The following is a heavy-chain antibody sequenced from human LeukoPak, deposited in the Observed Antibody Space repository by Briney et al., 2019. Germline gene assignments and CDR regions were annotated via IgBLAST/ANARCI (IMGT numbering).Heavy chain of an antibody. CDR1: GGSIRNYH. D-gene: IGHD5-24*01. J-gene: IGHJ4*02. CDR2: MSTSGSI. V-gene: IGHV4-4*08. CDR3: ARHGRRDGKRSPWTG. Sequence: SETLSLTCAVSGGSIRNYHWSWIRQSPEKGLEWIAFMSTSGSIDYNPSLESRVTMAGDTSKNHFTLKMTSVTAADTAVYYCARHGRRDGKRSPWTGWGQGTLVSVSS.